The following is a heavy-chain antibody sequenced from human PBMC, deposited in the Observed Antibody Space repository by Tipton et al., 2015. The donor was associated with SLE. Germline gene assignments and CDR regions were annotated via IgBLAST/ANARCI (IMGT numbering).Heavy chain of an antibody. CDR2: IYDNGRR. V-gene: IGHV4-39*07. D-gene: IGHD2-21*01. CDR3: ARAGGGDSNWFDP. Sequence: TLSLTCTVSGDSLSNPIYYWSWIRQSPGRGLEWIATIYDNGRRDYGPSLKNRVTISKDTSRSQLSLQLSSVTAADTAVYYCARAGGGDSNWFDPWGQGTLVTVSS. J-gene: IGHJ5*02. CDR1: GDSLSNPIYY.